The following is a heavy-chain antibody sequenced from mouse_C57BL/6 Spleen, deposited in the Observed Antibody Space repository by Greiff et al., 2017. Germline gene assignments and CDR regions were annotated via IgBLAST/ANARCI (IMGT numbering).Heavy chain of an antibody. D-gene: IGHD4-1*01. CDR2: ISSGSSTI. CDR3: ARTGTDYFDY. J-gene: IGHJ2*01. CDR1: GFTFSDYG. Sequence: EVKLEESGGGLVKPGGSLKLSCAASGFTFSDYGMHWVRQAPEKGLEWVAYISSGSSTIYYADTVKGRFTISRDNAKNTLFLQMTSLRSEDTAMYYCARTGTDYFDYWGQGTTLTVSS. V-gene: IGHV5-17*01.